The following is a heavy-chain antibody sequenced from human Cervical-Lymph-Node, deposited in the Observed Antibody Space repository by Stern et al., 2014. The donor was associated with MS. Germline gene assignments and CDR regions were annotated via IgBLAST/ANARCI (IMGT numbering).Heavy chain of an antibody. CDR1: GASITSYY. CDR3: ARATDL. Sequence: VQLVESRQGLLRPSETLSLTCTVSGASITSYYWSWIRQPPGKGLEWIGYIYYSGTTNYNASLKGRVAISIDTSKTQFSLRLSSVTAADTAVYYCARATDLWGQGTLVTVSS. J-gene: IGHJ5*02. V-gene: IGHV4-59*01. CDR2: IYYSGTT.